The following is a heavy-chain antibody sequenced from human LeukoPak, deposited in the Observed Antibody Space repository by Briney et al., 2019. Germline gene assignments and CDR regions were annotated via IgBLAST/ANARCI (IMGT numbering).Heavy chain of an antibody. Sequence: PRGSLRLSCAASGFTFSSYHMTWVRQAPGKGLEWVATISGVGSTTFYADSVRGRLTISRDNSKNTLYLQMNSLRAEDTAVYYCAKNEASGYGLGVGYYFYMDVWGKGTTVTVS. D-gene: IGHD6-25*01. J-gene: IGHJ6*03. CDR2: ISGVGSTT. CDR1: GFTFSSYH. V-gene: IGHV3-23*01. CDR3: AKNEASGYGLGVGYYFYMDV.